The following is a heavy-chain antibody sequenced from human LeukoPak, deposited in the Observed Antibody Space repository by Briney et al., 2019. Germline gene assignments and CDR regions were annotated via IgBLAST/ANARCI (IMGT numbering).Heavy chain of an antibody. Sequence: PSETLSLTCGVSGGSISSSCWWSWVRQPPGKGLEWIGEIYHSGSTNYNPSLKSRVTISVDTSKNQFSLKLSSVTAADTAVYYCASGPTPYSSSWYVPYYYYYMDVWGKGTTVTVSS. J-gene: IGHJ6*03. CDR1: GGSISSSCW. D-gene: IGHD6-13*01. CDR2: IYHSGST. V-gene: IGHV4-4*02. CDR3: ASGPTPYSSSWYVPYYYYYMDV.